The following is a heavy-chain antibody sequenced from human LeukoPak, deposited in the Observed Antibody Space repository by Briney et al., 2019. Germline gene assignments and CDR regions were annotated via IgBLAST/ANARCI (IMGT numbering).Heavy chain of an antibody. CDR1: GYTFTGYY. Sequence: GASVKVSCKASGYTFTGYYMHWVRQAPGQGLEWMGWINPNSGGTNYAQKFQGRVTMTRDTSISTAYMELSRLRSGDTAVYYCARGDFVVVTAPYYFDYWGQGTLVTVSS. V-gene: IGHV1-2*02. J-gene: IGHJ4*02. CDR2: INPNSGGT. CDR3: ARGDFVVVTAPYYFDY. D-gene: IGHD2-21*02.